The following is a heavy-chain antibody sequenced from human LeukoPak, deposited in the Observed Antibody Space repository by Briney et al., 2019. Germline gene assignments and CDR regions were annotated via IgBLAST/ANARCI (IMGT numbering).Heavy chain of an antibody. D-gene: IGHD6-6*01. CDR3: ARALGRLAARREGKYYYYYMDV. Sequence: SETLSLTCTVSGYSISSGYYWGWIRQPPGKGLEWIGSIYHSGSTYYNPSLKSRVTISVDTSKNQFSLKLSSVTAADTAVYYCARALGRLAARREGKYYYYYMDVWGKGTTVTVSS. CDR1: GYSISSGYY. J-gene: IGHJ6*03. CDR2: IYHSGST. V-gene: IGHV4-38-2*02.